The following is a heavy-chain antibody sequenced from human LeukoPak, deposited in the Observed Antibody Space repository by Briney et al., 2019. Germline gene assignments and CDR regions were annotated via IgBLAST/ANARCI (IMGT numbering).Heavy chain of an antibody. CDR1: GGSISSSSYY. CDR2: IYYSGST. J-gene: IGHJ4*02. V-gene: IGHV4-39*01. D-gene: IGHD4-23*01. Sequence: SETLSLTCTVSGGSISSSSYYWGWIRQPPGKGLEWIGSIYYSGSTYYNPSLKSRVTISVDTSKNQFPLKLSSVTAADTAVYYCASLQVVTPRGFDYWGQGTLVTVSS. CDR3: ASLQVVTPRGFDY.